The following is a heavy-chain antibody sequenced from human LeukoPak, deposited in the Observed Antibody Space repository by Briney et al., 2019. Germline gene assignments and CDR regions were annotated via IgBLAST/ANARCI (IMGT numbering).Heavy chain of an antibody. D-gene: IGHD2-15*01. J-gene: IGHJ5*02. CDR1: GYTFSRYY. V-gene: IGHV1-2*02. Sequence: GASVKVSCKASGYTFSRYYMHWVRQAPGQGLEWMGWINPNSGGTHYAPKFQYRVTMTRDTSISTAYMELSSLRFDDTAVYSCARGAVVDVAIINWFDPWGQGTLVSVSS. CDR2: INPNSGGT. CDR3: ARGAVVDVAIINWFDP.